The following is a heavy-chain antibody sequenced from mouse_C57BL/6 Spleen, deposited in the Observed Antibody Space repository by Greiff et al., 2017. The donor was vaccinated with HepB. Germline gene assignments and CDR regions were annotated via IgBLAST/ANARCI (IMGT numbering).Heavy chain of an antibody. CDR1: GYTFTEYT. V-gene: IGHV1-62-2*01. J-gene: IGHJ2*01. CDR3: ARHEEAPSWDEGGYFDY. Sequence: VKLMESGAELVKPGASVKLSCKASGYTFTEYTIHWVKQRSGQGLEWIGGFYPGSGSIKYNEKFKDKATLTADKSSSTVYLELSRLTSEDSAGYICARHEEAPSWDEGGYFDYWGQGTTLTVSS. CDR2: FYPGSGSI. D-gene: IGHD4-1*01.